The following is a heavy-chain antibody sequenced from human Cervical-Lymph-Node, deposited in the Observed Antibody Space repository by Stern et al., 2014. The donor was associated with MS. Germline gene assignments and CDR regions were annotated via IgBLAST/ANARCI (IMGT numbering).Heavy chain of an antibody. CDR1: RYTFIDYY. CDR3: AREVLAADIVVVPVATHFDY. V-gene: IGHV1-2*02. CDR2: INPNSSDT. J-gene: IGHJ4*02. Sequence: VQLLESGAEVKKPGASVKVSCKASRYTFIDYYIHWVRQAPGQGLEWMGWINPNSSDTNYAQKFQGRVTMTRDTSISTAYMELSSLRSDDTAVYYCAREVLAADIVVVPVATHFDYWGQGTLVTVSS. D-gene: IGHD2-2*01.